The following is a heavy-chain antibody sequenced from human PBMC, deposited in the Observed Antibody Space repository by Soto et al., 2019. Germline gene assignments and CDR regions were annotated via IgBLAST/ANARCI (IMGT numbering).Heavy chain of an antibody. CDR3: ANDWRLNDRSGLDAFHI. J-gene: IGHJ3*02. Sequence: EVQLLESGGGLVQPGGSLRLSCAASGFTFRNYAMTWVRQAPGKGLEWVSTIRASGDSTYYADSVKARITISRDNSKNMVYLQMNSLRADDTAMYYCANDWRLNDRSGLDAFHILGQGTMVTVSS. CDR1: GFTFRNYA. CDR2: IRASGDST. V-gene: IGHV3-23*01. D-gene: IGHD3-22*01.